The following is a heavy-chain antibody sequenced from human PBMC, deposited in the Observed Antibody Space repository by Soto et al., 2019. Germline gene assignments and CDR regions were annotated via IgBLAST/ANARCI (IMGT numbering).Heavy chain of an antibody. CDR2: INHSGST. CDR3: ATHDILTGYRYYYYGMDV. V-gene: IGHV4-34*01. J-gene: IGHJ6*02. CDR1: GGSFSGYY. Sequence: PSETLSLTCAVYGGSFSGYYWSWIRQPPGKGLEWIGEINHSGSTNYNPSLKSRVTISVDTSKNQFSLKLSSVTAADTAVYYCATHDILTGYRYYYYGMDVWGQGTTVTASS. D-gene: IGHD3-9*01.